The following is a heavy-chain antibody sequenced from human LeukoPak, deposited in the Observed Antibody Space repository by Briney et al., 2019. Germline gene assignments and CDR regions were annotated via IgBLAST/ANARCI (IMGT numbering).Heavy chain of an antibody. J-gene: IGHJ4*02. CDR2: IRSDSSNI. V-gene: IGHV3-48*01. CDR3: ARVNGYYLYY. Sequence: PGGSLRLSCAASGFTFSSYSMNWVRQAPGKGLEWVSFIRSDSSNIYYADSVKGRFTTSRDNSKNSLYLQMNSLIAGDTAVYYCARVNGYYLYYWGQEGLVTVSS. D-gene: IGHD2-8*01. CDR1: GFTFSSYS.